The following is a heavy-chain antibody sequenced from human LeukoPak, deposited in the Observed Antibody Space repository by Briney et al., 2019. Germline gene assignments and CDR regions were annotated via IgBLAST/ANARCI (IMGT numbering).Heavy chain of an antibody. J-gene: IGHJ4*02. CDR3: ARGYSGSYFDYFDY. CDR2: TYHSGST. CDR1: GYSISSGYY. V-gene: IGHV4-38-2*01. D-gene: IGHD1-26*01. Sequence: SEXLSLTCAVSGYSISSGYYWGWIRQPPGKGLEWIGSTYHSGSTYYNPSLKRRVTISVDTSKNQFSLKLSSVTAADTAVYYCARGYSGSYFDYFDYWGQGTLVTVSS.